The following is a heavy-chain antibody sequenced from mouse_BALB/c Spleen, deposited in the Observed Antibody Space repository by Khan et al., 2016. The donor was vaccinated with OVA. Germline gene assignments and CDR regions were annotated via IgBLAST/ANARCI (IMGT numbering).Heavy chain of an antibody. J-gene: IGHJ2*01. Sequence: EVQLQESGPELVKPGASVKLSCKASGYSFTGYFMNWVMQSHGKSLEWIGRINPHIGETFYNQKFKGKATLTVDESSSTAHLELRSLASEDSAVYYCARKNGSDFDYWGQGTTLTVSS. D-gene: IGHD1-1*01. CDR2: INPHIGET. CDR1: GYSFTGYF. V-gene: IGHV1-20*02. CDR3: ARKNGSDFDY.